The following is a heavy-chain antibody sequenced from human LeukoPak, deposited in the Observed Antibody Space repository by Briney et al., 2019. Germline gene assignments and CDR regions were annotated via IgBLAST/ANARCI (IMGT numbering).Heavy chain of an antibody. V-gene: IGHV1-2*02. D-gene: IGHD3-22*01. CDR2: INPNSGGT. CDR3: ARDFNPYYYDSSGYSQ. CDR1: GYTFTSYY. J-gene: IGHJ4*02. Sequence: ASVKVSCKASGYTFTSYYMHWVRQAPGQGLEWMGWINPNSGGTNYAQKFQGRVTMTRDTSISIAYMELSRLRSDDTAVYYCARDFNPYYYDSSGYSQWGQGTLVTVSS.